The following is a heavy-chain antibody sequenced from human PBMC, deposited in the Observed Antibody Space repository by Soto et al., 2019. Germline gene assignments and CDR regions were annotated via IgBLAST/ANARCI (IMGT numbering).Heavy chain of an antibody. CDR2: ISDDGSRI. J-gene: IGHJ4*02. CDR3: VRGPRPSSVGTGAF. V-gene: IGHV3-74*01. D-gene: IGHD2-21*01. Sequence: EVQLVQSGGGLVQPGGSVRLSCAASGFVFNMYWMHWVRQAPGKGLEWVSRISDDGSRIHYADSVKGRFSISRDNAQNILFLEMTALRDDDTAVYYWVRGPRPSSVGTGAFWGQGSPVTVSS. CDR1: GFVFNMYW.